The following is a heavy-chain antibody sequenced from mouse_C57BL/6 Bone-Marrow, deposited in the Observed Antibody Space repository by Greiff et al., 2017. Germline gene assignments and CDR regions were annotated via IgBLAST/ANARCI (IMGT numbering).Heavy chain of an antibody. Sequence: QVQLQQPGAELVKPGASVKLSCKASGYTFTSYWMHWVKQRPGQGLEWIGMIHPNSGSTNYNEKFKSKATLTVDKSSSTAYMQLSSLTSEDSAVYYCARETGYDHYYAMDYWGQGTSVTVSS. V-gene: IGHV1-64*01. CDR2: IHPNSGST. J-gene: IGHJ4*01. D-gene: IGHD2-2*01. CDR3: ARETGYDHYYAMDY. CDR1: GYTFTSYW.